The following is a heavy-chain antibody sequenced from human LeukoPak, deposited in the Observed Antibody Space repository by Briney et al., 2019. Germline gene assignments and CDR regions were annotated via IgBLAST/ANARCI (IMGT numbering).Heavy chain of an antibody. D-gene: IGHD5-12*01. CDR1: GFTFNSYA. CDR2: ISGSGGST. J-gene: IGHJ4*02. Sequence: PGGTLRLSCAASGFTFNSYAMSWVRQAPGKGLEWVSGISGSGGSTYYADSVKGRFTISRDNSKNTLYLQMNSLRAEDTAVYYCARGPSGYHNTGGQGTLVTVSS. CDR3: ARGPSGYHNT. V-gene: IGHV3-23*01.